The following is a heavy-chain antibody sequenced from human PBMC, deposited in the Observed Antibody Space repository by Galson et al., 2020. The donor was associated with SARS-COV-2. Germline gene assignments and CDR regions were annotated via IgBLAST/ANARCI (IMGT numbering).Heavy chain of an antibody. CDR1: GGSFSGYY. CDR2: INHSGST. D-gene: IGHD3-22*01. CDR3: ARRAHYDSSGYPILNWFDP. V-gene: IGHV4-34*01. J-gene: IGHJ5*02. Sequence: SETLSLTCAVYGGSFSGYYWSWIRQPPGKGLEWIGEINHSGSTNYNPSLKSRVTISVDTSKNQFSLKLSSVTAADTAVYYCARRAHYDSSGYPILNWFDPWGQGTLVTVSS.